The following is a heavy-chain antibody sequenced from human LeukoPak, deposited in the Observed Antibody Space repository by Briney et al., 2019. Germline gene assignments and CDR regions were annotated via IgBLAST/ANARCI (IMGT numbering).Heavy chain of an antibody. J-gene: IGHJ4*02. Sequence: GGPLRLSCVASGFSFSSYWMYWVRQAPGKGLVVVYRINGDGSTTHYADSVKGRFTISRDNAKNRLYLQMNSLRAEDTAVYYCARAHHNYYGGCYDHWGRGTLVTVSS. V-gene: IGHV3-74*01. CDR1: GFSFSSYW. D-gene: IGHD4-23*01. CDR3: ARAHHNYYGGCYDH. CDR2: INGDGSTT.